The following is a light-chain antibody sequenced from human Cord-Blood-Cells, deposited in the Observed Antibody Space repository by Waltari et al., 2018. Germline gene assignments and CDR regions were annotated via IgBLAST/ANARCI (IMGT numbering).Light chain of an antibody. CDR2: DNN. CDR1: SSNIGNNY. V-gene: IGLV1-51*01. CDR3: GTWDSSLSAGV. J-gene: IGLJ3*02. Sequence: QSVLTQPPSVAAAPGQKVTISCSGSSSNIGNNYVTWYQQLPGTAPKLLIYDNNKPPSGIPDRFSGSKSGTSATLVITGLQTGDEADYYCGTWDSSLSAGVFGGGTKLTVL.